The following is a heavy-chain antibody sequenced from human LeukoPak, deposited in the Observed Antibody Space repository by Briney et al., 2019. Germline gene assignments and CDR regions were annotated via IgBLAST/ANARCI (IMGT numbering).Heavy chain of an antibody. J-gene: IGHJ3*02. D-gene: IGHD3-3*01. CDR2: ISAYDGNT. CDR3: VRDDPRTLNTIYGVVPIDDTFDI. Sequence: ASVKVSCKTSGYTFSNYGISWVRQAPGQGPEFVGWISAYDGNTNYAQKFQGRVTLTTDTSSNTGYMEMRSLKSDDTALYYCVRDDPRTLNTIYGVVPIDDTFDIWGQGTMIIVSS. CDR1: GYTFSNYG. V-gene: IGHV1-18*01.